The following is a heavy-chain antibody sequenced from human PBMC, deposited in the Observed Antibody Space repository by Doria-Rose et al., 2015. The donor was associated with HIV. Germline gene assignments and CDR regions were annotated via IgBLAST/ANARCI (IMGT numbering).Heavy chain of an antibody. Sequence: QVTLKEFGPVLVKPTETLTLTCTVSGVSLSSPGMGVSWIRQPPGKALEWPANIFSDDERSYKTSLKSRLTISRDTSKSQVVLTMTDMDPVDTATYYCARIKSSRWYHKYYFDFWGQGTLVIVSA. D-gene: IGHD6-13*01. CDR2: IFSDDER. J-gene: IGHJ4*02. V-gene: IGHV2-26*01. CDR1: GVSLSSPGMG. CDR3: ARIKSSRWYHKYYFDF.